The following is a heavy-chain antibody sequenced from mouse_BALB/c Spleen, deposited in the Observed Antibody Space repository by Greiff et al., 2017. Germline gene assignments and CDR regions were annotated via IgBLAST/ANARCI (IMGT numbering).Heavy chain of an antibody. CDR1: GISITTGNYR. CDR3: AREKGLDYGYDDGSRYFDY. CDR2: IYYSGTI. J-gene: IGHJ2*01. D-gene: IGHD2-2*01. V-gene: IGHV3-5*02. Sequence: EVKLMESGPGLVKPSQTVSLTCTVTGISITTGNYRWSWIRQFPGIKLEWIGYIYYSGTITYNPSLTSRTTITRDTSKNQFFLEMNSLTAEDTATYYCAREKGLDYGYDDGSRYFDYWGQGTTLTVSS.